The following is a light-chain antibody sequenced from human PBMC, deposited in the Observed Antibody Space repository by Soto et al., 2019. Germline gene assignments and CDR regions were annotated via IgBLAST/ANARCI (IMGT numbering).Light chain of an antibody. CDR1: QSVSAY. V-gene: IGKV3-11*01. CDR3: QHRSNWAWT. Sequence: EIVLTQSPVTLSLSPGERATLSCRASQSVSAYLAWFQQKAGQPPRLLIYDASDRASGVPPRFSGSGSGTDFTLTITGLEPEDSAVYYCQHRSNWAWTFGQGTKVEV. J-gene: IGKJ1*01. CDR2: DAS.